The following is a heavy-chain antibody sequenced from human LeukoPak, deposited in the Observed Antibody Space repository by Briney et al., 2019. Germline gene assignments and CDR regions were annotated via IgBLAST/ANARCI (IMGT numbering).Heavy chain of an antibody. CDR1: GFTFSTYW. V-gene: IGHV3-7*01. D-gene: IGHD6-19*01. J-gene: IGHJ4*02. CDR3: VRDRGWSTFDY. Sequence: TGGSLRLSCAASGFTFSTYWMSCVREAPGKGLEGVAKIKEDGSERYYVDSVKGRFTISRDNAKNSLYVQMNSLSAEDTAVYYCVRDRGWSTFDYWGQGTLVTVSS. CDR2: IKEDGSER.